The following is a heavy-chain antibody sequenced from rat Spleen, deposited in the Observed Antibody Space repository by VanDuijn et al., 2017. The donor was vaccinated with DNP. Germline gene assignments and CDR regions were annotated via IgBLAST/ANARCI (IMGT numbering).Heavy chain of an antibody. Sequence: EVQLVESGGGLVQPGRSLKLSCAASGFTVTDYNMAWVRLAPKKGLEWVASISPSGGSTYYRDSVKGRFTISRDNAKSTLYLQMDSLRSEDTATYYCATDRGFDYWGQGVMVTVSS. CDR1: GFTVTDYN. CDR3: ATDRGFDY. V-gene: IGHV5-19*01. J-gene: IGHJ2*01. CDR2: ISPSGGST. D-gene: IGHD4-3*01.